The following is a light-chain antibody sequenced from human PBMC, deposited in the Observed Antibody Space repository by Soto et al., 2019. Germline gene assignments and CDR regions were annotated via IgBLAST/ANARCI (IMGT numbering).Light chain of an antibody. CDR1: QSISSY. CDR2: AAS. CDR3: QQYSSYWT. V-gene: IGKV1-39*01. J-gene: IGKJ1*01. Sequence: IKMNRSPSSLSASVGDRVTITCRASQSISSYLNWYQQKPGKAPKLLIYAASSLQSGVPSRFSGSGSGTGFTLTISSLQPEDFATYYCQQYSSYWTFGQGTKVDIK.